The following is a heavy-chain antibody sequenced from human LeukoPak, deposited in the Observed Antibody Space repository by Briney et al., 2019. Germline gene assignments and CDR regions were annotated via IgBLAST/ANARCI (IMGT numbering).Heavy chain of an antibody. D-gene: IGHD3-3*01. Sequence: GSLRLSCAASGFTFSSYAMSWVRQAPGKWLEWVSAISGSGGSTYYADSVKGRFTISRDNSKNTLYLQMNSLRAEDTAVYYCAKGLFEGYYYYGMDVWGQGTTVTVSS. CDR3: AKGLFEGYYYYGMDV. CDR2: ISGSGGST. CDR1: GFTFSSYA. V-gene: IGHV3-23*01. J-gene: IGHJ6*02.